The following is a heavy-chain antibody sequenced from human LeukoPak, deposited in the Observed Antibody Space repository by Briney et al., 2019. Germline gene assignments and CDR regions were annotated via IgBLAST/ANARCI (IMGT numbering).Heavy chain of an antibody. D-gene: IGHD4-23*01. CDR1: GGSFSGYY. J-gene: IGHJ1*01. V-gene: IGHV4-34*01. Sequence: SETLSLTCAVYGGSFSGYYWSWIRQPPGKGLEWIGEINHSGNTNYNPSLKSRVPISVDTSKNQFSLKLSSVTAADTAVYYCARVGSLSDGDSVVTPRWYFQHWGQGTLLTVSS. CDR2: INHSGNT. CDR3: ARVGSLSDGDSVVTPRWYFQH.